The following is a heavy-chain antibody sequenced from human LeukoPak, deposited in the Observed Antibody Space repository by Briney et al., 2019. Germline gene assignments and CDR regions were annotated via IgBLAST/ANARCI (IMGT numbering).Heavy chain of an antibody. V-gene: IGHV3-48*04. Sequence: GGSLRLSCAASGFILSSYSMNWVRQAPGKGLEWVSYISSSSSTKYYADSVKGRFTISRDNAKNSVYLQMNSLRAEDTAVYYCARAVSAAGPFDYWGQGTLVTVSS. CDR1: GFILSSYS. CDR2: ISSSSSTK. J-gene: IGHJ4*02. CDR3: ARAVSAAGPFDY. D-gene: IGHD6-13*01.